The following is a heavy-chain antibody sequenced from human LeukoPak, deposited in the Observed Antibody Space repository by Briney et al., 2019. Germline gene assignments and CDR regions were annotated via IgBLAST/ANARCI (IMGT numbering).Heavy chain of an antibody. D-gene: IGHD6-13*01. V-gene: IGHV3-53*01. J-gene: IGHJ4*02. Sequence: GGSLRLSCAASGFTVSNNYMSWVRQAPGKGLEWVSVIYRDGSTYYADSVKGRFTISRDNSKNTLSLQMNSLRAEDTAVYYCARDQDIAAAGIGYWGQGTLVTVSS. CDR1: GFTVSNNY. CDR3: ARDQDIAAAGIGY. CDR2: IYRDGST.